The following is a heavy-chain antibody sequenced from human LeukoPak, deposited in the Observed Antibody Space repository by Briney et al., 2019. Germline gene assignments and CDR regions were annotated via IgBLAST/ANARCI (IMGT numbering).Heavy chain of an antibody. CDR3: AREKEYFDY. V-gene: IGHV3-48*02. J-gene: IGHJ4*02. Sequence: GGSLRLSCAASGFTFISSGMNWVRQAPGKGLERVSYISSSGGVIYYADSVKGRFTISRDNAKSSLYLQMDTLRDEDTAVYYCAREKEYFDYWGQGTLVTVSS. CDR1: GFTFISSG. CDR2: ISSSGGVI.